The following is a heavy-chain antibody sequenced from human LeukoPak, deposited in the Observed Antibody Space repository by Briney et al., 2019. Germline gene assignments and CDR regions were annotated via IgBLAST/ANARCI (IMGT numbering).Heavy chain of an antibody. CDR2: IKSDGSST. Sequence: GGSLRLSCVASGITFSGYWMHWVRQGPGKGLEWVSRIKSDGSSTTYADSVKGRFTISRDNAKNTLYLQMDSLSVEDTALYYCARSDWLDPWGQGTLVTVSS. CDR1: GITFSGYW. CDR3: ARSDWLDP. J-gene: IGHJ5*02. V-gene: IGHV3-74*01.